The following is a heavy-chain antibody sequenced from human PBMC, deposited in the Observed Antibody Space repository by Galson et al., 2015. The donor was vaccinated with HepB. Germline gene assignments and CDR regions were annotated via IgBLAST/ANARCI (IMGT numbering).Heavy chain of an antibody. CDR1: GFTVSSNY. CDR2: IYSDDNT. Sequence: SLRLSCAASGFTVSSNYMSWVRQAPGKGLEWVSVIYSDDNTYYGDSVKGRFTISRDNSKNTLYLQMNSLRAEDTAVYYCARGIIRGVSAPDCWGQGTLVAVSS. V-gene: IGHV3-53*01. CDR3: ARGIIRGVSAPDC. D-gene: IGHD3-10*01. J-gene: IGHJ4*02.